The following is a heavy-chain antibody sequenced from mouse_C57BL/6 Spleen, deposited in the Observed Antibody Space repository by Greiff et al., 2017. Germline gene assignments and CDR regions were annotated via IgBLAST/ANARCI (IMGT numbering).Heavy chain of an antibody. CDR2: IYPRAGST. CDR3: ARDDGYSGAMDY. CDR1: GYTFTSYD. Sequence: VQLQQSGPELVKPGASVKLSCKASGYTFTSYDINWVKQRPGQGLEWIGWIYPRAGSTKYTEKFKGKATLTVDTSSSTAYMELHSLTSADSAVYFCARDDGYSGAMDYWGQGTSVTVSS. V-gene: IGHV1-85*01. J-gene: IGHJ4*01. D-gene: IGHD2-3*01.